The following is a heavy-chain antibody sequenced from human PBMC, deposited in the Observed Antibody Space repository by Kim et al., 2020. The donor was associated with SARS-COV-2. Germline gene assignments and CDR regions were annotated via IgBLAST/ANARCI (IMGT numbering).Heavy chain of an antibody. CDR2: IYYSGST. J-gene: IGHJ4*02. CDR3: ARRYSSGWYPYYFDY. D-gene: IGHD6-19*01. V-gene: IGHV4-39*01. Sequence: SETLSLTCTVSGGSISSSSYYWGWIRQPPGKGLEWIGSIYYSGSTYYNPSLKSRVTISVDTSKNQFSLKLSSVTAADTAVYYCARRYSSGWYPYYFDYWGQGTLVTVSS. CDR1: GGSISSSSYY.